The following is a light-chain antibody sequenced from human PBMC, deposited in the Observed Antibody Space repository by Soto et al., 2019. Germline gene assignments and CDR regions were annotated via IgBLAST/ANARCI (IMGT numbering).Light chain of an antibody. CDR3: SSYAASNNVI. CDR1: SSDVGGYNY. V-gene: IGLV2-8*01. CDR2: EVS. Sequence: QSALTQLPSASGSPGQSVTISCTGTSSDVGGYNYVSWYQQHPGKAPKLMIYEVSRRPSGVPDRFSGSRSGNTASLTVSGLQAEDEADYYCSSYAASNNVIFGAGTKLTVL. J-gene: IGLJ2*01.